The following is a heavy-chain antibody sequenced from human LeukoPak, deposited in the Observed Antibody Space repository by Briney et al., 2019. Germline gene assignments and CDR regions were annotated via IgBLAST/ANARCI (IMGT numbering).Heavy chain of an antibody. J-gene: IGHJ4*02. CDR3: ARVPPGYYDSSGYPYYFDY. CDR1: GGTFTSYA. Sequence: SVNLSCKASGGTFTSYAISWVRQPPGQGIEWMGMMIPILGIANYAQKFQGRVTITADKSTSTAYMELSSLRSEDTAVYYCARVPPGYYDSSGYPYYFDYWGQGTLVTVPS. D-gene: IGHD3-22*01. CDR2: MIPILGIA. V-gene: IGHV1-69*04.